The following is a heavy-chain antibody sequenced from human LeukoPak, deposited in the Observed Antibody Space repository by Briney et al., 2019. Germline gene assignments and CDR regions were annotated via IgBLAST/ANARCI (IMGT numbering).Heavy chain of an antibody. CDR1: GYTFTSYG. CDR3: ARADYDSSGYYYFDY. Sequence: ASVKVSCKASGYTFTSYGISWVRQAPGQGLEWMGWISAYNGNTNYAQKLHGRVTMTTDTSTSTAYLELRSLRSDDTAVYYCARADYDSSGYYYFDYWGQGTLVTVSS. J-gene: IGHJ4*02. D-gene: IGHD3-22*01. CDR2: ISAYNGNT. V-gene: IGHV1-18*01.